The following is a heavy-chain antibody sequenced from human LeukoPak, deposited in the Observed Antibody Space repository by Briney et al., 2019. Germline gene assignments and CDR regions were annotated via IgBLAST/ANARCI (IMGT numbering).Heavy chain of an antibody. J-gene: IGHJ4*02. CDR1: GFTFSSYS. CDR2: IISSSRYI. Sequence: PGGSLRLSWAASGFTFSSYSINWVRQAPGKGLELVSSIISSSRYIYYADSVKGRFTISRANANNSLYLQMTSLRAEDTAVYYCAREGQQLDHWGQGTLVTVSS. V-gene: IGHV3-21*01. D-gene: IGHD6-13*01. CDR3: AREGQQLDH.